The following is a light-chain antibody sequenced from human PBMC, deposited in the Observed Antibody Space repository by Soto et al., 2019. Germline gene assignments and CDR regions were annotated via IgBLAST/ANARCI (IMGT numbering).Light chain of an antibody. J-gene: IGKJ1*01. CDR3: QHRSNWPPAWT. Sequence: EIVLTQSPGTLSLSPGEGATLSCRASQSVSSRYLAWYQQKPGQPPRLLIYDASNRATGIPARFSGSGSGTDFTLTISSLEPEDFAVYYCQHRSNWPPAWTFGQGTKVDIK. V-gene: IGKV3-11*01. CDR2: DAS. CDR1: QSVSSRY.